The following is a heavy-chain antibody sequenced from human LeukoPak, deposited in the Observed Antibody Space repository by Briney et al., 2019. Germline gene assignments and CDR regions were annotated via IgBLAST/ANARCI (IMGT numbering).Heavy chain of an antibody. Sequence: SETLSLTCSVSGDSIITYYWSWIRQPAGEGLEWIGRIYSTGSTNYNPSLKSRVTMSVNTSKNQFSLKLSSVTAADTAVYYCARDAGNYRSGGLDYWGQGTLVTVSS. CDR3: ARDAGNYRSGGLDY. J-gene: IGHJ4*02. V-gene: IGHV4-4*07. D-gene: IGHD3-10*01. CDR1: GDSIITYY. CDR2: IYSTGST.